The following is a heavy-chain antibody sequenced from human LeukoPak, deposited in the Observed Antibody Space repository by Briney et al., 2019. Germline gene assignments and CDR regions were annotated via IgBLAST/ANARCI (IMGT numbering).Heavy chain of an antibody. V-gene: IGHV4-34*01. CDR2: INHSGST. CDR3: ARATYYYDSSGYRDFYFDD. D-gene: IGHD3-22*01. Sequence: SQTLSLTCAVYGGSFSGYYWSWIRQPPGKGLEWIGEINHSGSTNYNPSLKSRVTISVDTSKNQFSLKLSSVTAEDTAVYYCARATYYYDSSGYRDFYFDDWGQGTLVTVSS. CDR1: GGSFSGYY. J-gene: IGHJ4*02.